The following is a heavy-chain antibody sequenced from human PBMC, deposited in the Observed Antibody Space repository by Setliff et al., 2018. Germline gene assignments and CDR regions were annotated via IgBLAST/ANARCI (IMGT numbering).Heavy chain of an antibody. CDR1: GGTFSSYA. Sequence: SVKVSCKASGGTFSSYAISWVRQAPGQGLEWMGGIIPILGIANYAQKFQGRVTITADKSTSTAYMELNSLRAEDTAVYYCARDFPGTVTPADYWGQGTLVTVSS. D-gene: IGHD4-17*01. J-gene: IGHJ4*02. V-gene: IGHV1-69*10. CDR2: IIPILGIA. CDR3: ARDFPGTVTPADY.